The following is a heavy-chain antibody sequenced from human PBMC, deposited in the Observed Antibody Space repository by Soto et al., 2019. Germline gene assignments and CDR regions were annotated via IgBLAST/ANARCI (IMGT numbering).Heavy chain of an antibody. CDR2: IYHSGST. CDR3: ARALYCSGGSCSPLRGMDV. J-gene: IGHJ6*02. Sequence: PSETLSLTCAVSGYSISSGYYWGWIRQPPGKGLEWIGTIYHSGSTYYNPSLKSRVTISVDTSKNQFSLKLISVTAADTAVYYCARALYCSGGSCSPLRGMDVWGQGTTVTVS. V-gene: IGHV4-38-2*01. CDR1: GYSISSGYY. D-gene: IGHD2-15*01.